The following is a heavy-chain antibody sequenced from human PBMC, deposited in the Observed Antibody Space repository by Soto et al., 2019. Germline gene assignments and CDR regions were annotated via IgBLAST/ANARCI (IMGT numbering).Heavy chain of an antibody. CDR1: GGSISNYY. CDR3: ARHVVGPPSFGEGVDHFDI. CDR2: FYYTGIT. J-gene: IGHJ3*02. Sequence: SETLSLTCTVSGGSISNYYWSWIRQPPGKGLEWIGYFYYTGITNYNPSLKSRISMSVDTSKNQFSLKLSSVTAADTAVYYCARHVVGPPSFGEGVDHFDIWGHGTLVTVSS. V-gene: IGHV4-59*08. D-gene: IGHD3-10*01.